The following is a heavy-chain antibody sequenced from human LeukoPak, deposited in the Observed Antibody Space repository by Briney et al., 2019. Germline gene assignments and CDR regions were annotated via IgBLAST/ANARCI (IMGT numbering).Heavy chain of an antibody. Sequence: GSSVKVSCKASGGTFSSYAISWVRQAPGQGLEWMGRIIPIFGTANYAQKFQGRVTITTDESTSTAYMELSSLRSEDTAVYYCVSDYSSTSRYSSGLDAFDIWGQGTMVTVSS. CDR2: IIPIFGTA. CDR1: GGTFSSYA. J-gene: IGHJ3*02. D-gene: IGHD6-19*01. V-gene: IGHV1-69*05. CDR3: VSDYSSTSRYSSGLDAFDI.